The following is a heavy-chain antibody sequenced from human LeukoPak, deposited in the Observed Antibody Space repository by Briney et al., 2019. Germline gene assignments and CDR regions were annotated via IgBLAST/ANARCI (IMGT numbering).Heavy chain of an antibody. CDR2: ISGSGGST. D-gene: IGHD1-26*01. CDR1: GFTFSRYA. Sequence: GGPLRLSCAASGFTFSRYAMSWVRQAPGKGLEWVSGISGSGGSTYYADSVKGRVTISRDNSKNTLYLQMTSLRAEDTAVYYCAKDQWWEPTHWGQGTLVTVSS. V-gene: IGHV3-23*01. CDR3: AKDQWWEPTH. J-gene: IGHJ4*02.